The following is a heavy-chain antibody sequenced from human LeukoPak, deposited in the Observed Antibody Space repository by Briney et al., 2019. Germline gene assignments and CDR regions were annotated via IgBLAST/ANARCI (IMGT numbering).Heavy chain of an antibody. CDR1: GGSINGYY. J-gene: IGHJ4*01. CDR2: IYYNGNT. V-gene: IGHV4-59*01. D-gene: IGHD2-2*01. CDR3: ARWYCSSGTCYYLDY. Sequence: PSETLSLTCTVSGGSINGYYWSWTRQPPGRGLEYIGHIYYNGNTDYNPSLKSRVTISVDTSKNQFSLNLNSLTAADTAVYYCARWYCSSGTCYYLDYWGHGTLVTVSS.